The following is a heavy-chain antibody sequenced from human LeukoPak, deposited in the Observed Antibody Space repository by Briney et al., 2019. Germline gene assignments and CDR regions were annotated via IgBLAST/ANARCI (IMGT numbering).Heavy chain of an antibody. Sequence: PGGSLRLSCATSGFPFSGYWMHWVRQAPGKGLVWVPLINSDSRDIKYAASVKGRFTISRDNAKNTLYLQMNSLRAEDTAVYYCARGKAGDDTNWFSDLWGRGTLVTVSS. CDR2: INSDSRDI. CDR3: ARGKAGDDTNWFSDL. J-gene: IGHJ2*01. D-gene: IGHD3-10*01. V-gene: IGHV3-74*01. CDR1: GFPFSGYW.